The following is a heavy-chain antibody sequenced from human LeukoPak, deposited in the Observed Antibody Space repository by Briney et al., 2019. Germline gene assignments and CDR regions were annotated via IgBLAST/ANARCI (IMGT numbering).Heavy chain of an antibody. D-gene: IGHD6-13*01. CDR1: GGSISSYY. J-gene: IGHJ5*02. CDR2: IYYSGST. V-gene: IGHV4-59*01. Sequence: PSETLSLTCTVSGGSISSYYWSWIRQPPGKGLEWIGYIYYSGSTNYNPSLMSRVTISVDTSKNQFSLKLSSVTAADTAVYYCARSQVAAAGTWFDPWGQGTLVTVSS. CDR3: ARSQVAAAGTWFDP.